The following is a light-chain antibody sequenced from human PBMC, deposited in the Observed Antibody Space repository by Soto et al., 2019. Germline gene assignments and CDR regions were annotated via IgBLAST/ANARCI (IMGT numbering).Light chain of an antibody. J-gene: IGLJ3*02. V-gene: IGLV2-14*03. CDR2: EVS. Sequence: QSALTQPASVSGSPGQSITISCTGTSSDVGAYNYVSWYQQHPGKAPKLMIYEVSNRPSGVSNRFSGSKSANMASLTISGLQAGDEADYYCSSYTSSSTWLFGGGTQLTVL. CDR3: SSYTSSSTWL. CDR1: SSDVGAYNY.